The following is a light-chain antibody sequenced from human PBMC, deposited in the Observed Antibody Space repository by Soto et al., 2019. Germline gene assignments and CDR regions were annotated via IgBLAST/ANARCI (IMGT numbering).Light chain of an antibody. Sequence: QSALTQSASLSGSPGQSIAISCTGTSSDVGGYNYVSWYQQHPGKAPKLMIYDVTSRPSGVSDRFSGSKSGTTASLTISGLQAEDEADYYCCSYTSSTIYVFGTGTKVTVL. CDR1: SSDVGGYNY. CDR2: DVT. CDR3: CSYTSSTIYV. J-gene: IGLJ1*01. V-gene: IGLV2-14*03.